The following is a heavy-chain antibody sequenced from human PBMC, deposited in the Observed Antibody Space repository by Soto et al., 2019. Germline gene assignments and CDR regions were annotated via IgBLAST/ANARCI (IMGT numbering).Heavy chain of an antibody. J-gene: IGHJ4*02. CDR2: IIPIFGTA. CDR1: GGTFSSYA. CDR3: ARTSRPISGWYLYPNDY. V-gene: IGHV1-69*01. D-gene: IGHD6-19*01. Sequence: QVQLVQSGAEVKKPGSSVKVSCKASGGTFSSYAISWVRQAPGQGLEWMGGIIPIFGTANYAQQFQGRVTITADESTSTAYMELRSLRSEDTAVYYCARTSRPISGWYLYPNDYWGQGTLVTVSS.